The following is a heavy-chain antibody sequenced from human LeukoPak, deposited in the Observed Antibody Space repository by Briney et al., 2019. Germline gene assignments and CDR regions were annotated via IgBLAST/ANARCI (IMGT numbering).Heavy chain of an antibody. CDR3: ASGYRYFDY. Sequence: GGSLRLSCAASGFTFSSYWMHWVRQAPGKGLVWVSRINSDGSSTSYADSVKGRFTISGDNAKNTLYLQMNSLRAEDTAGYYCASGYRYFDYWGQGTLVTVSS. J-gene: IGHJ4*02. V-gene: IGHV3-74*01. D-gene: IGHD2-2*03. CDR1: GFTFSSYW. CDR2: INSDGSST.